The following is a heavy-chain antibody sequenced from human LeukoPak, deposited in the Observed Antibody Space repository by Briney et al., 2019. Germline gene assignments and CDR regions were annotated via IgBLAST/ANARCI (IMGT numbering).Heavy chain of an antibody. CDR3: ARVEMATATGRQNYYYYYYMDV. D-gene: IGHD5-24*01. Sequence: PGGSLRLSCAASGFTFSSYEMNWVRQAPGKGLEWVSYISSSDSTIYYADSVKGRFTISRDNAKNSLYLQMNSLRAEDTAVYYCARVEMATATGRQNYYYYYYMDVWGKGTTVTISS. J-gene: IGHJ6*03. CDR2: ISSSDSTI. CDR1: GFTFSSYE. V-gene: IGHV3-48*03.